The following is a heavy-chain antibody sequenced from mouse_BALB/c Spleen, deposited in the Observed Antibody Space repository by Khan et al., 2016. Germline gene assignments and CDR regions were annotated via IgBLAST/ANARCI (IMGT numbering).Heavy chain of an antibody. CDR1: GFSLTSYD. CDR3: VRASTSDDGYYTFAY. J-gene: IGHJ3*01. CDR2: IWTGGGT. Sequence: QVQLKQSGPGLVAPSQSLSITCTVSGFSLTSYDISWIRQPPGKGLEWLGVIWTGGGTNYNSAFMSRLSISKDHSKSQVFLKMNSLQTDDTAIYYCVRASTSDDGYYTFAYWGQGTRVTVSA. D-gene: IGHD2-3*01. V-gene: IGHV2-9-2*01.